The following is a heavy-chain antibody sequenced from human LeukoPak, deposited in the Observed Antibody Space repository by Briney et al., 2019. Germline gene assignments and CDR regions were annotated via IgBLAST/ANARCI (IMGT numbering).Heavy chain of an antibody. CDR3: ARVRGSYYLSAFDI. CDR2: IIPIFGTA. Sequence: SVKVSCKASGGTFSSYAISWVRQAPGQGLEWMGGIIPIFGTANYAQKFQGRVTITADESTSTAYMELSSLRSEDTAVYYCARVRGSYYLSAFDIWGQGTMVTVSS. CDR1: GGTFSSYA. D-gene: IGHD1-26*01. J-gene: IGHJ3*02. V-gene: IGHV1-69*13.